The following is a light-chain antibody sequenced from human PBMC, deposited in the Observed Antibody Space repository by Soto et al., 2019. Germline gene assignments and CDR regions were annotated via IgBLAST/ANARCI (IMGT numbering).Light chain of an antibody. V-gene: IGKV3-20*01. Sequence: EIVLTQSPGTLSLSPGERATLSCRASQSISSSYLAWYQQKPGQAPRLLIYSASSRATGIPDRFSGSGSGTDLSLTISRLEPEDFAVYYCQQYNNWPPTFGKGTKV. CDR2: SAS. J-gene: IGKJ1*01. CDR3: QQYNNWPPT. CDR1: QSISSSY.